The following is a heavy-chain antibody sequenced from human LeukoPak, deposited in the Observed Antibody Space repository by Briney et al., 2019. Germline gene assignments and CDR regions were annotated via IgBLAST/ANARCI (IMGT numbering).Heavy chain of an antibody. V-gene: IGHV3-11*04. Sequence: GGSLRLSCAASGFTFSDYYMSWIRQAPGKGLEWVSYISSSGSAIYYADSVKGRFTISRDNAKNSLYLQMHSLRAEDTAVYYCARVEGSSWSYYYYYMDVWGKGTTVTVSS. J-gene: IGHJ6*03. D-gene: IGHD6-13*01. CDR3: ARVEGSSWSYYYYYMDV. CDR2: ISSSGSAI. CDR1: GFTFSDYY.